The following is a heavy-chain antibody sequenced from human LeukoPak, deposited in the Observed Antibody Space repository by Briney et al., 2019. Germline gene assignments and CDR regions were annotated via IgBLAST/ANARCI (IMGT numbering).Heavy chain of an antibody. Sequence: PGGSLRLSCAASGFTFSSYAVHWVRQAPGKGLEWVAVISYDGSNKYYADSVKGRFTISRDNSKNTLYLQMNSLRAEDTAVYYCARDIVPVAGTSGWFDPWGQGTLVTVSS. CDR2: ISYDGSNK. V-gene: IGHV3-30*04. D-gene: IGHD6-19*01. CDR3: ARDIVPVAGTSGWFDP. CDR1: GFTFSSYA. J-gene: IGHJ5*02.